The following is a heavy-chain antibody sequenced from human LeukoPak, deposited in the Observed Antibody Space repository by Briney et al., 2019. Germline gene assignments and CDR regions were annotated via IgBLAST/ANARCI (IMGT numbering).Heavy chain of an antibody. CDR1: GFIFSSYG. CDR2: IRYDGSNK. D-gene: IGHD3-22*01. J-gene: IGHJ4*02. V-gene: IGHV3-30*02. CDR3: AKDTRDSSGLNYFDY. Sequence: PGGSLRLSCAASGFIFSSYGMHWVRQAPGKGLEWVAFIRYDGSNKYHADSVKGRFTISRDNSKNTLDLQMNSLRAEDTAVYYCAKDTRDSSGLNYFDYWGQGTLVTVSS.